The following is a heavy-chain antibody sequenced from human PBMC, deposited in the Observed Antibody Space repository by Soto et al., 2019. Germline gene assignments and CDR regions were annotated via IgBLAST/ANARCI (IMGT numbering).Heavy chain of an antibody. CDR2: INPASGHT. D-gene: IGHD1-26*01. CDR1: GYTFTTYA. J-gene: IGHJ6*02. CDR3: GRSVVGATGEILYNAMDV. V-gene: IGHV1-3*01. Sequence: QVQLVQSGAEVKKPGASVKVSCKASGYTFTTYALHWVRQAPGQRPEWMGWINPASGHTKYSKKFQDRVTITRDTSASTGYTELSSLRSEATAVYYCGRSVVGATGEILYNAMDVWGQGTTVTVSS.